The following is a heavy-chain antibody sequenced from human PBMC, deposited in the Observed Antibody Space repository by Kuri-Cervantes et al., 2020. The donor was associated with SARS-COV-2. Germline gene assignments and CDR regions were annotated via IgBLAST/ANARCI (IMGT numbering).Heavy chain of an antibody. V-gene: IGHV3-72*01. Sequence: GGSLRLSCAASGFTFSDHTMDWVRRAPGKGLEWVGRIKNKDQGYTTYYAASVKGRFTISRDDSKDSLYLQLNSLKSEDTALYYCSRAGPGVSWDFWGQGTLVTVSS. CDR1: GFTFSDHT. CDR3: SRAGPGVSWDF. D-gene: IGHD2-8*01. CDR2: IKNKDQGYTT. J-gene: IGHJ4*02.